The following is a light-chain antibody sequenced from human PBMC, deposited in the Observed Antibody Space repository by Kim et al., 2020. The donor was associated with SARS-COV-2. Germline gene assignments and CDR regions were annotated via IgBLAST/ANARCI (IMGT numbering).Light chain of an antibody. J-gene: IGLJ2*01. CDR1: NIGSND. CDR3: QVWDSSTEDVV. Sequence: ALGQTARITWGGNNIGSNDVRWYQQKPGQAPVLVIYRDSNGPPGIPERFCGSNSGNTATLTISRAQAGDEADYYCQVWDSSTEDVVFGGGTQLTVL. V-gene: IGLV3-9*01. CDR2: RDS.